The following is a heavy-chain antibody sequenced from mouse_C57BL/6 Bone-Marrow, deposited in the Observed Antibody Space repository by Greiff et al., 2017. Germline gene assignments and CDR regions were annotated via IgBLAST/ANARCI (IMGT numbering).Heavy chain of an antibody. CDR2: ISSGSSTI. CDR1: GFTFSDYG. J-gene: IGHJ2*01. Sequence: EVQVVESGGGLVKPGGSLKLSCAASGFTFSDYGMHWVRQAPEKGLEWVAYISSGSSTIYYADTVKGRFTISRDNAKNTRFLQMTSLRSEDTAMYYCAREGFDYWGQGTTLTVSS. V-gene: IGHV5-17*01. CDR3: AREGFDY.